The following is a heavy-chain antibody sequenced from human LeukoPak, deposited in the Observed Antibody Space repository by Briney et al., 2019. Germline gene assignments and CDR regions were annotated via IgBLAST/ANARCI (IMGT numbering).Heavy chain of an antibody. D-gene: IGHD5-18*01. J-gene: IGHJ3*02. Sequence: LGESLKISCKGSGYSFTSYWIGWVRQMPGKGLEWMGIIYPGDSDTRYSPSFQGQVTISADKSISTAYLQWSSLKASDTAMYYCARQTVDTAMVKAFDIWGQGTMVTVSS. CDR2: IYPGDSDT. CDR1: GYSFTSYW. V-gene: IGHV5-51*01. CDR3: ARQTVDTAMVKAFDI.